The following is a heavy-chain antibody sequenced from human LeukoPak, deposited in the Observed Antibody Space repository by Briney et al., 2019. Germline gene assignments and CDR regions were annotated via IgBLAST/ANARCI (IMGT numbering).Heavy chain of an antibody. Sequence: GGSLRLSCAASGFTFCSYGMHWVHQAPGKGLEGVAVISYDGSNKYYADSVKGRFTISRDNSKNTLYLQMNSLRAEDTAVYYCAKDSWFGELGLNYYYGMDVWGQGTTVTVSS. CDR1: GFTFCSYG. CDR2: ISYDGSNK. D-gene: IGHD3-10*01. CDR3: AKDSWFGELGLNYYYGMDV. J-gene: IGHJ6*02. V-gene: IGHV3-30*18.